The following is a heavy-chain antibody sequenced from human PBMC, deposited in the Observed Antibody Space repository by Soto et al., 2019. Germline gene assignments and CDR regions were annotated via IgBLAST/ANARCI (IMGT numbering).Heavy chain of an antibody. CDR1: GFIFSNYA. Sequence: EVQLLESGGGLVQPGGSLRLSCAASGFIFSNYAMSWVRQAPGKGLEWVSGISGSGGSTYSADSMKGRFTISRDNSKSTLYLQMNSLRAEDTAVYYCAKEGFSGYYDILTGNPYYYYGMDVWGQGTTVTVSS. J-gene: IGHJ6*02. CDR3: AKEGFSGYYDILTGNPYYYYGMDV. V-gene: IGHV3-23*01. D-gene: IGHD3-9*01. CDR2: ISGSGGST.